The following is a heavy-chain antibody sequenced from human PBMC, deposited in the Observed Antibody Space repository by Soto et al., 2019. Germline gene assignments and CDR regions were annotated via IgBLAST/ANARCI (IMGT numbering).Heavy chain of an antibody. J-gene: IGHJ6*02. V-gene: IGHV4-59*08. CDR1: GGSISSYY. CDR3: ARTIVVVPAAMLVYYYGMDV. Sequence: PSETLSLTCTVSGGSISSYYWSWIRQPPGKGLEWIGYIYYSGSTNYNPSLKSRVTISVDTSKNQFSLKLSSVTAADTAVYYCARTIVVVPAAMLVYYYGMDVWGQGTTVTVSS. CDR2: IYYSGST. D-gene: IGHD2-2*01.